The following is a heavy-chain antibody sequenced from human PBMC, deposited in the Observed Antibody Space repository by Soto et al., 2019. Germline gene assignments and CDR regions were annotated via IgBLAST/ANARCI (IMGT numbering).Heavy chain of an antibody. D-gene: IGHD3-10*01. V-gene: IGHV1-69*13. CDR2: IIPIFGTA. CDR1: GGTFSSYA. J-gene: IGHJ3*02. CDR3: ATGRVVRGVMKDAFDI. Sequence: ASVKVSCKASGGTFSSYAISWVRQAPGQGLEWMGGIIPIFGTANYAQKFQGRVTITADESTSTAYMELSSLRSEDTAVYYCATGRVVRGVMKDAFDIWGQGTMVTVSS.